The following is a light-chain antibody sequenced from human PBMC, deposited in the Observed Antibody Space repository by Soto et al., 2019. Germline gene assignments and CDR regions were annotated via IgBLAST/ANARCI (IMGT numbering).Light chain of an antibody. J-gene: IGLJ3*02. Sequence: QTVVTQEPSFSVSPGGTVTLTCGLSSGSVSTNYFPSWYQQTPGQAPRTLIYNTNTRSSRVPDRFSGSILGNKAALTITGAQADEESNYFCVLFMGSGTWVFGGGTKLTVL. CDR2: NTN. CDR1: SGSVSTNYF. CDR3: VLFMGSGTWV. V-gene: IGLV8-61*01.